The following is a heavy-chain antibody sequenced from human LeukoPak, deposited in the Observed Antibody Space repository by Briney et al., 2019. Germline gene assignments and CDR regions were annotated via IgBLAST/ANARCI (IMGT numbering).Heavy chain of an antibody. CDR2: INPNSGGT. Sequence: ASVKVSCKASGYTFTGYYMHWVRQAPGQGLEWMGWINPNSGGTNYAQKFQGRVTITRDTYISTAYMELSRLRSDETAVYYCARKYQLLYRGNYYYYYMDVWGKGTTVTVSS. J-gene: IGHJ6*03. D-gene: IGHD2-2*02. CDR3: ARKYQLLYRGNYYYYYMDV. CDR1: GYTFTGYY. V-gene: IGHV1-2*02.